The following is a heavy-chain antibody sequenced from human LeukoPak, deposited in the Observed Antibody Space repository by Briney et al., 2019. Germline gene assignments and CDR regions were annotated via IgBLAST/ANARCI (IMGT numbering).Heavy chain of an antibody. V-gene: IGHV1-24*01. J-gene: IGHJ4*02. CDR3: ATVRRIAVAIRGYYFDY. Sequence: ASVKVSCKVSGYTLTELSMHWVRQAPGKGLEWMGGLDPEDGETIYAQKFQGRVTMTEDTSTDTAYMELSSLRSEDTAAYYCATVRRIAVAIRGYYFDYWGQGTLVTVSS. D-gene: IGHD6-19*01. CDR1: GYTLTELS. CDR2: LDPEDGET.